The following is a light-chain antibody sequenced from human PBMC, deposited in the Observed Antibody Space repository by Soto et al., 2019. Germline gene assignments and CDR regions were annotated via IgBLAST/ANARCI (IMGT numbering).Light chain of an antibody. CDR1: QSVSSSY. CDR2: GAS. Sequence: EIVLTQSPGTLPLTPGERATLSCRASQSVSSSYLAWYQQKPGQAPRLLIYGASSRATGIPDRFSGSGSGTDFTLTISSLEPEDFAVYYCQQRSNWPPTFGPGTKVDIK. J-gene: IGKJ3*01. CDR3: QQRSNWPPT. V-gene: IGKV3D-20*02.